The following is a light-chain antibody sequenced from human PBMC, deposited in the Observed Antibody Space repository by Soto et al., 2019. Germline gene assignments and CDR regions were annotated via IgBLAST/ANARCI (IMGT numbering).Light chain of an antibody. Sequence: DIPMTQSPSTLSASVGDRVTITCRASQSISSWVAWYQQKPGKAPKLLIYKASSLKSGVASRFSGSGSGTEFTLTISSLQPDDFAAYYCQQYNSYSPLPFGGGTKVEIK. CDR1: QSISSW. CDR3: QQYNSYSPLP. V-gene: IGKV1-5*03. CDR2: KAS. J-gene: IGKJ4*01.